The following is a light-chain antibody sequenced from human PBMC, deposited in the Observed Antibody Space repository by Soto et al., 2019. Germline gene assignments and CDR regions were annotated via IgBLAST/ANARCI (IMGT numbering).Light chain of an antibody. CDR3: HHFGNSPET. CDR1: QSISSY. J-gene: IGKJ1*01. CDR2: AAS. Sequence: EVVLTQSADTLSLPPGERSTLSCSASQSISSYLAWYQQKPGQAPRLLFYAASRRATGIPDRFSGSGSGTDFTLTISRLEPEDFAVYYCHHFGNSPETFGQGTKVDIK. V-gene: IGKV3-20*01.